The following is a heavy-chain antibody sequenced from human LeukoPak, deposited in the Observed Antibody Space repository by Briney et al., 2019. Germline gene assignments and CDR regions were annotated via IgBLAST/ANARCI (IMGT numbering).Heavy chain of an antibody. V-gene: IGHV4-61*01. CDR3: ARGPGITGTGPTHYYYYGMDV. CDR1: GGSVSSGSYY. J-gene: IGHJ6*02. D-gene: IGHD1-7*01. Sequence: ASETLSLTCTVSGGSVSSGSYYWSWIRQPPRKGQEWIGYIYYSGSTNYNPSLKSRVTISVDTSKNQFSLKLSSVTAADTAVYYCARGPGITGTGPTHYYYYGMDVWGQGTTVTVSS. CDR2: IYYSGST.